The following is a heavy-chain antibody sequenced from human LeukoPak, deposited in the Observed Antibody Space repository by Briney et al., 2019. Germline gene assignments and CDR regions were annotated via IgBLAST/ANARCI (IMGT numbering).Heavy chain of an antibody. CDR3: AREGYSSGIFDY. J-gene: IGHJ4*02. D-gene: IGHD6-19*01. CDR2: ISYDGSNK. V-gene: IGHV3-30-3*01. Sequence: GGSLRLSCAASGFTFSSYAMHWVRQAPGKGLEWVAVISYDGSNKYYADSVKGRFTISRDNSKNTLYLQMNSLRAEDTAMYYCAREGYSSGIFDYWGQGTLVTVSS. CDR1: GFTFSSYA.